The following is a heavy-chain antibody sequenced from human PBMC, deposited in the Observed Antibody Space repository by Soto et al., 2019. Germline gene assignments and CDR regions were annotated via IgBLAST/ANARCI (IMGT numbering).Heavy chain of an antibody. Sequence: ASVKVSCKASGYTFTGYYMHWVRQAPGQGLEWMGWINPNSGGTNYAQKFQGRVTMTRDTSISTAYMELSRLRSDDTAVYHCARGHCSSTSCYPDYWGQGTLVTVSS. J-gene: IGHJ4*02. D-gene: IGHD2-2*01. CDR3: ARGHCSSTSCYPDY. CDR1: GYTFTGYY. V-gene: IGHV1-2*02. CDR2: INPNSGGT.